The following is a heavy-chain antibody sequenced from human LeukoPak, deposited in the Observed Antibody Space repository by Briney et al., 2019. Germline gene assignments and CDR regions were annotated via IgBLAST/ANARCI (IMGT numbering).Heavy chain of an antibody. CDR3: ARVVLLWFGKEGWFDP. Sequence: GASVKVFCKASGYTFTSYAMHWVRQAPGQRLEWMGWINAGNGNTKYSQKFQGRVTITRDTSASTAYMELSSLRSEDTAVYYCARVVLLWFGKEGWFDPWGQGTLVTVSS. D-gene: IGHD3-10*01. CDR1: GYTFTSYA. V-gene: IGHV1-3*01. CDR2: INAGNGNT. J-gene: IGHJ5*02.